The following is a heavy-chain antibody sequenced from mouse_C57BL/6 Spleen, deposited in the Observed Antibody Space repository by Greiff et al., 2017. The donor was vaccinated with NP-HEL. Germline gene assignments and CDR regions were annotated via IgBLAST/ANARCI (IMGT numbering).Heavy chain of an antibody. CDR2: ISYDGSN. CDR3: AREENLAWFAY. Sequence: EVQLQESGPGLVKPSQSLSLTCSVTGYSITSGYYWNWIRQFPGNKLEWMGYISYDGSNNYNPSLKNRISITRDTSKNQFFLQLNSVTTEDTATYYGAREENLAWFAYWGQGTLVTVSA. CDR1: GYSITSGYY. J-gene: IGHJ3*01. V-gene: IGHV3-6*01.